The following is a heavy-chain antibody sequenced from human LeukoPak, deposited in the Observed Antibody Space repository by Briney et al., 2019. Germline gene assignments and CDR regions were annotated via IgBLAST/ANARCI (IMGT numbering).Heavy chain of an antibody. Sequence: SETLSLTCTVSGGSISSGSYYWSWIRQPAGKGLEWIGRIYTSGSTNYNPSLKSRVTISVDTSKNQFSLKLSSVTAADTAVYYCAKGRVLRYFDWLFPEVEDYWGQGTLITVSS. CDR2: IYTSGST. CDR1: GGSISSGSYY. J-gene: IGHJ4*02. CDR3: AKGRVLRYFDWLFPEVEDY. V-gene: IGHV4-61*02. D-gene: IGHD3-9*01.